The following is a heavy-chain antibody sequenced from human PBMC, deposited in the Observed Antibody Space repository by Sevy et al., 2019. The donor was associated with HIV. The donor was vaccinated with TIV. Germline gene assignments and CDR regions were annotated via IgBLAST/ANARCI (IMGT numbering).Heavy chain of an antibody. Sequence: ASVKVSCKASGYTFTSFGISWVRQAPGQGLEWVGWISVYNGKINYAQNFQGRVTMTTDTSTRTAYMELKSLRSDDTAVYYWARRGAFDFDTGGFLAPWGQGTLVTVSS. J-gene: IGHJ5*02. D-gene: IGHD2-8*02. CDR2: ISVYNGKI. CDR3: ARRGAFDFDTGGFLAP. V-gene: IGHV1-18*01. CDR1: GYTFTSFG.